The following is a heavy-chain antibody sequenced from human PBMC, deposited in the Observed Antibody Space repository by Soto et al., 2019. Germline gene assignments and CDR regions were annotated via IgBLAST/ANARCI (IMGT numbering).Heavy chain of an antibody. D-gene: IGHD3-22*01. CDR3: ARAHDYDSSGPNY. V-gene: IGHV3-33*01. CDR2: MWYDGSNK. J-gene: IGHJ4*02. Sequence: VQLVESGGGVVQPGRSLRLSCAASGFIFSSYGMHWVRQAPGKGLEWVASMWYDGSNKYYADSVKGRFTVSRYNSKNTLYLQMNSLRAEDTAVFYCARAHDYDSSGPNYWGQGTLVTVSS. CDR1: GFIFSSYG.